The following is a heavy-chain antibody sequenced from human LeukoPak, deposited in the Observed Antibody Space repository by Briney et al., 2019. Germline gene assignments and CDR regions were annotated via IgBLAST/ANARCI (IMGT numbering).Heavy chain of an antibody. CDR1: GFTFSSYA. V-gene: IGHV3-30-3*01. D-gene: IGHD3-10*01. CDR2: ISYDGSNK. CDR3: ARANTMVREPQVSVDWFDP. Sequence: PGGSLRLSCAASGFTFSSYAIHWVRQAPGKGLEWVALISYDGSNKYYADSVKGRFTISRDISKNTLYLQMNSLRAEDTAVYYCARANTMVREPQVSVDWFDPWGQGTLVTVSS. J-gene: IGHJ5*02.